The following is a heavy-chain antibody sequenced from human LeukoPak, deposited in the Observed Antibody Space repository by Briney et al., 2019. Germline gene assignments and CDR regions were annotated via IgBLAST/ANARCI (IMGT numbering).Heavy chain of an antibody. CDR3: ARTSIGGYYYGMDV. D-gene: IGHD3-3*01. V-gene: IGHV4-59*01. Sequence: SETLSLTCTVSGGSISSYYWSWIRQPPGKGLEWIGYIYYSGSTDYNPSLKSRVTISVDTSKNQFSLKLSSVTAADTAVYYCARTSIGGYYYGMDVWGQGTTVTVSS. CDR2: IYYSGST. J-gene: IGHJ6*02. CDR1: GGSISSYY.